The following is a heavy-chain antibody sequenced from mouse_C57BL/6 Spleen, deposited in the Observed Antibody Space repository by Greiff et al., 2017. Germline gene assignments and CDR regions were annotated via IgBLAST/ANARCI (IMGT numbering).Heavy chain of an antibody. V-gene: IGHV1-72*01. J-gene: IGHJ4*01. Sequence: VQLQQPGAELVKPGASVKLSCKASGYTFTSYWMHWVKQRPGRGLEWIGRIDPNRGGTKYNEKFKSKATLTVDQPSSTAYMRLSSLTSEDSAVYYCARGIYYDYDPYALDYWGQGTSVTVSS. CDR3: ARGIYYDYDPYALDY. CDR1: GYTFTSYW. CDR2: IDPNRGGT. D-gene: IGHD2-4*01.